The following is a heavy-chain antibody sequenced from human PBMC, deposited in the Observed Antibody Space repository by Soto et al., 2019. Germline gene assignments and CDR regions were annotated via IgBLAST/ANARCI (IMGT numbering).Heavy chain of an antibody. D-gene: IGHD6-19*01. Sequence: QVQLVESGGGVVQPGRSLRLSCAASGFTFSSYGMHWVRQAPGKGLEWVAVIWYDGSNKYYADSVKGRFTISRDNSKNTLYLQMNSLRAEDTAVYYCARSLEQWLVRFAFDIWGQGTMVTVSS. J-gene: IGHJ3*02. CDR1: GFTFSSYG. CDR2: IWYDGSNK. V-gene: IGHV3-33*01. CDR3: ARSLEQWLVRFAFDI.